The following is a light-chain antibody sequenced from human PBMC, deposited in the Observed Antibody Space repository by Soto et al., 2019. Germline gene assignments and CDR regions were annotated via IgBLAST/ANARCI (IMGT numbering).Light chain of an antibody. CDR2: WAS. J-gene: IGKJ1*01. Sequence: DIVMTQSPDSLAVSLGERATINCKSSRNVLYSSNNKNYLAWYQQKPGQPPKLLIYWASTRESGVPDRFSGSGSGTDFTLTISSLQAEDVAVYYCQQYHILPWTFGQGTKAEIK. CDR3: QQYHILPWT. V-gene: IGKV4-1*01. CDR1: RNVLYSSNNKNY.